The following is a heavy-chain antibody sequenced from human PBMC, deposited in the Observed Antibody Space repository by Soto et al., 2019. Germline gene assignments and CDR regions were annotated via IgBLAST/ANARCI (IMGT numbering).Heavy chain of an antibody. CDR2: IYHSGST. CDR3: ARDLAPGIAAAGTGYAFDI. D-gene: IGHD6-13*01. V-gene: IGHV4-4*02. Sequence: QVQLQESGPGLVKPSGTLSLTCAVSSGSISSSNWWSWVRQPPGKGLEWIGKIYHSGSTNYNPSLKSRVTILVDKSKNQFSLKLRSVTAADTAVYYRARDLAPGIAAAGTGYAFDIWGQGIMVTVSS. J-gene: IGHJ3*02. CDR1: SGSISSSNW.